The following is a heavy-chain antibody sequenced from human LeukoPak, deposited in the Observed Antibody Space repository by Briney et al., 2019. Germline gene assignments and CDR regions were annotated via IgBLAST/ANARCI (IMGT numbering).Heavy chain of an antibody. CDR3: AKDREGWFGTYYFDY. D-gene: IGHD3-10*01. V-gene: IGHV3-23*01. J-gene: IGHJ4*02. CDR1: GFTFSSYA. Sequence: GGSLRLSCAASGFTFSSYAMSWARPPPGKGLEWVSGISGSGGSPYYADSVKGRFTISRDNSKNTLYLQMNSLRAEDTAVYYCAKDREGWFGTYYFDYWGQGTLVTVSS. CDR2: ISGSGGSP.